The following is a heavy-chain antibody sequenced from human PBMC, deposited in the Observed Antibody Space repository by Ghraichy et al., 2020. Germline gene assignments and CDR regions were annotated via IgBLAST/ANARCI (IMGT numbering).Heavy chain of an antibody. J-gene: IGHJ5*02. CDR1: GYTLTELS. CDR3: ATAHSVAAPHPFDP. V-gene: IGHV1-24*01. D-gene: IGHD6-19*01. Sequence: ASVKVSCKVSGYTLTELSMHWVRQAPGKGLEWMGGFDPEDGETIYAQKFQGRVTMTEDTSTDPAYMELSSLRSEDTAVYYCATAHSVAAPHPFDPWGQGTLVTVSS. CDR2: FDPEDGET.